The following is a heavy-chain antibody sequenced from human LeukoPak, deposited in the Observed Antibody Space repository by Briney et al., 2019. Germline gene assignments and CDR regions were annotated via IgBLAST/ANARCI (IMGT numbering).Heavy chain of an antibody. J-gene: IGHJ4*02. CDR3: ARDRGWQTNSAFDY. CDR1: GYTFTCYY. V-gene: IGHV1-2*02. D-gene: IGHD2-15*01. Sequence: GASVKVTCKASGYTFTCYYMHWVRHAPGQGLEWMGWINPNSGGTNYAQKFQGRVTMTRYTSISKAYMELRSLRSDDTAVYYCARDRGWQTNSAFDYWGQGTLVTVSS. CDR2: INPNSGGT.